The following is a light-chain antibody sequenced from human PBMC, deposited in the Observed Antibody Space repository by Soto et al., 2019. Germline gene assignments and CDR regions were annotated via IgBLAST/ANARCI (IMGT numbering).Light chain of an antibody. CDR2: GVS. V-gene: IGKV3-15*01. CDR3: QQYNNWPQT. J-gene: IGKJ1*01. CDR1: QSVSSN. Sequence: EIVMTQSPATLSVSPGERATLSCRASQSVSSNLAWYQQKPGQAPRLLIYGVSTRATGIPARFSGSGSGIEFTLTISSLQSEDFAIYYCQQYNNWPQTFGQGTKVEIK.